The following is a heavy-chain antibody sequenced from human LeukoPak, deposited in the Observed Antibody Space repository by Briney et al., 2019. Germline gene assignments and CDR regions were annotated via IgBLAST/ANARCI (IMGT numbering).Heavy chain of an antibody. D-gene: IGHD3-10*01. J-gene: IGHJ4*02. CDR2: IYYSGST. CDR1: GGSISSSSYY. CDR3: ARTHYYGSGSFYYFDY. Sequence: PSETLSLTCTVSGGSISSSSYYWGWIRQPPGKGLEWIGSIYYSGSTYYNPSLKSRVTISVDTSKNQFSLKLSSVTAADTAVYYCARTHYYGSGSFYYFDYWGQGTLVTVSS. V-gene: IGHV4-39*07.